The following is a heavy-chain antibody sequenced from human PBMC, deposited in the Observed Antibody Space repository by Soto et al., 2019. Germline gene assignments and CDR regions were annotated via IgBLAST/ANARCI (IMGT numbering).Heavy chain of an antibody. Sequence: PSEALCVACAFYVGHISIYYWSWIRQPAGKGLEWIGRIYTSGSTNYKPSLKSRVTMSVDTSKNQFPLKLSSVTAADTAVYYCARGSSVAGLRGYYYYGMDVWGQGTTVTVSS. D-gene: IGHD6-19*01. CDR2: IYTSGST. V-gene: IGHV4-59*10. CDR3: ARGSSVAGLRGYYYYGMDV. J-gene: IGHJ6*01. CDR1: VGHISIYY.